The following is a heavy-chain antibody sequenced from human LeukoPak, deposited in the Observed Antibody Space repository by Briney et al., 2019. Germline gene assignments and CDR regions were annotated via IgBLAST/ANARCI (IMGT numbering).Heavy chain of an antibody. CDR2: IHPEGNEK. V-gene: IGHV3-7*04. D-gene: IGHD1-1*01. J-gene: IGHJ4*02. CDR1: GFTFSNFW. Sequence: GGSMRLSCAVSGFTFSNFWMSWVRQAPGRGLEWVANIHPEGNEKYHVESVKGRFTISRDNTKDLLFLQMNGLRVEDAAVYYCARGDDFSGDHWGQGTLVTVSS. CDR3: ARGDDFSGDH.